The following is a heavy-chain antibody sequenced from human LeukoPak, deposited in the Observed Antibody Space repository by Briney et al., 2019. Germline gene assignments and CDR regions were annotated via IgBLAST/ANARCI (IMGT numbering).Heavy chain of an antibody. D-gene: IGHD5-12*01. CDR3: ARGGESGYDFLDY. V-gene: IGHV4-59*01. Sequence: PSETLSHTCTVSGGSISSYYWSWIRQPPGKRLEWIGYIYYSGSTYSNPSLKSRVTISVDTSKNQFSLKLNSVSAADTAVYYCARGGESGYDFLDYWGQGTLVTVSS. CDR2: IYYSGST. CDR1: GGSISSYY. J-gene: IGHJ4*02.